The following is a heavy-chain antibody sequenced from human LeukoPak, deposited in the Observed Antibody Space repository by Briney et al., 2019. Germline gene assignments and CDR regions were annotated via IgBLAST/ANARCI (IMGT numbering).Heavy chain of an antibody. Sequence: GGSLRLSCAASGFTFSTYWMSWVRQAPGKGLEWVSVIYSGGSTYYADSVKGRFTISRDNSKNTLYLQMNSLRAEGTAVYYCARAGLYCSGGSCYHFDYWGQGTLVTVSS. CDR2: IYSGGST. CDR1: GFTFSTYW. V-gene: IGHV3-53*01. J-gene: IGHJ4*02. CDR3: ARAGLYCSGGSCYHFDY. D-gene: IGHD2-15*01.